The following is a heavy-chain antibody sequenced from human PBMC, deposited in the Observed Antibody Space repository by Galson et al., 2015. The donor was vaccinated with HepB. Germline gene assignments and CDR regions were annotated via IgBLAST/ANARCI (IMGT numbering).Heavy chain of an antibody. Sequence: SVTVSCKASGYTFTSYDINWVRQATGQGLEWMGWMNPNSGNTGYAQKFQGRVTMTRNTSISTAYMELSSLRSEDTAVYYCARDVYCSGGSCYSGGVDYWGQGTLVTVSS. CDR2: MNPNSGNT. D-gene: IGHD2-15*01. CDR3: ARDVYCSGGSCYSGGVDY. V-gene: IGHV1-8*01. CDR1: GYTFTSYD. J-gene: IGHJ4*02.